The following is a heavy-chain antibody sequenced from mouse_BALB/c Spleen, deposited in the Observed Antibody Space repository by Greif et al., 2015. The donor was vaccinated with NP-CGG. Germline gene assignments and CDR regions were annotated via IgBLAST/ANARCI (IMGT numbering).Heavy chain of an antibody. V-gene: IGHV1S81*02. Sequence: QVQLQQSGAELVKPGASVKLSCKASGYTFTSYWMHWVKQRPGQGLEWIGEINPSNGRTNYNEKFKSKATLTVDKSSSTAYMQLSSLTSEDSAVYYCASRKYGNFGYAMDYWGQGTSVTVSS. D-gene: IGHD2-10*02. J-gene: IGHJ4*01. CDR3: ASRKYGNFGYAMDY. CDR2: INPSNGRT. CDR1: GYTFTSYW.